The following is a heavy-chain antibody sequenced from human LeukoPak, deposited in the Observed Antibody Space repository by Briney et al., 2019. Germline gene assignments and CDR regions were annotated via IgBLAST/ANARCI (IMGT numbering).Heavy chain of an antibody. CDR2: VYYSGST. J-gene: IGHJ4*02. Sequence: SETLTLTCTVSGGSVSSSSSFWGWLRQPPGKGLEWIGTVYYSGSTYYNPPLKSRVTISVDTSKNQFSLSLSSVTAADTAVYYCARSRAPYYFDDWGQGTLVTVSS. V-gene: IGHV4-39*01. CDR3: ARSRAPYYFDD. CDR1: GGSVSSSSSF.